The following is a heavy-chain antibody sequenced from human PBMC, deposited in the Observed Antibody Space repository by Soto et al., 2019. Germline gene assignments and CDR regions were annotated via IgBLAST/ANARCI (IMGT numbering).Heavy chain of an antibody. J-gene: IGHJ4*02. D-gene: IGHD3-10*01. CDR2: IYWDDDE. CDR3: AHSRNLITEDAQAGDFDY. V-gene: IGHV2-5*02. CDR1: GFSLTTDGVG. Sequence: QITLKESGPTLVKPTQTLTLTCIFSGFSLTTDGVGVGWVRQPPGEALEWVALIYWDDDERYSPSLKTRLTITKAPSKNHVVLIMTNMDPVQTATYYCAHSRNLITEDAQAGDFDYWGQGTLVTVSS.